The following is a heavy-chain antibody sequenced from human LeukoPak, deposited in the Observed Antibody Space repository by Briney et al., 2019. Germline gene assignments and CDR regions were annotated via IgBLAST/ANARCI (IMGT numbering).Heavy chain of an antibody. Sequence: GGSLRLSCAASGFTFSSYEMNWVRQAPGKGLEWVSYISSSGSTIYYADSVKGRFTISRDNAQNSLYMQMNSLRAEDTAVYYCARAGYCTNGVCRGDFDYWGQGTLVTVSS. D-gene: IGHD2-8*01. V-gene: IGHV3-48*03. CDR2: ISSSGSTI. J-gene: IGHJ4*02. CDR3: ARAGYCTNGVCRGDFDY. CDR1: GFTFSSYE.